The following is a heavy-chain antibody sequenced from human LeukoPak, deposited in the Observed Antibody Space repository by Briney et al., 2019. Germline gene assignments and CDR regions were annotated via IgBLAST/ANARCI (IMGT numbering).Heavy chain of an antibody. J-gene: IGHJ4*02. D-gene: IGHD3-22*01. Sequence: PGGSLRLSCAASGFTFSSYAMHWVRQAPGKGLEWVAVISYDGSNKYYADSVKGRFTISRDNSKNTLYLQMNSLRAEDTAVYYCARDLYYDSSGYLDYWGQGTLVTVSS. CDR1: GFTFSSYA. V-gene: IGHV3-30-3*01. CDR2: ISYDGSNK. CDR3: ARDLYYDSSGYLDY.